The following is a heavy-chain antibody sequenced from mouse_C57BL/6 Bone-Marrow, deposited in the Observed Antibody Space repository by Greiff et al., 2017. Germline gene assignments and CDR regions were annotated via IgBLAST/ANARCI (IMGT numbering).Heavy chain of an antibody. V-gene: IGHV1-5*01. CDR1: GYTFTSYW. CDR3: TRRGGNDAVLGWFAY. D-gene: IGHD2-3*01. J-gene: IGHJ3*01. Sequence: VQLQQSGTVLARPGASVKMSCKTSGYTFTSYWMHWVKQRPGQGLEWIGAIYPGNSDTSYNQKFKGKAKLPAVTSASTAYMELSSLTNEDSAVYYCTRRGGNDAVLGWFAYWGQGTLVTVSA. CDR2: IYPGNSDT.